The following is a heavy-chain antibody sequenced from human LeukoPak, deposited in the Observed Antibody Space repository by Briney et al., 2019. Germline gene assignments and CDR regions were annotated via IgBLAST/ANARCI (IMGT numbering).Heavy chain of an antibody. J-gene: IGHJ4*02. Sequence: GGSLRLSCAASGFTFSSYWMHWVRQAPGKGLVWVSRINGDGSSTSYADSVKGRFTISRDNAKNTLYLQMNSLRAEDTAVYYCARVAEMATQELDYWGQGTLVTVSS. CDR1: GFTFSSYW. CDR2: INGDGSST. D-gene: IGHD5-24*01. V-gene: IGHV3-74*01. CDR3: ARVAEMATQELDY.